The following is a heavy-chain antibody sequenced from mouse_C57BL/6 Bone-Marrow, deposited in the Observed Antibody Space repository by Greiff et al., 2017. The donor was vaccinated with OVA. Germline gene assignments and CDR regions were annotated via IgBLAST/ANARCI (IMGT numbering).Heavy chain of an antibody. V-gene: IGHV1-26*01. D-gene: IGHD1-1*01. CDR3: ARGGITTEEN. CDR1: GYTFTDYY. Sequence: EVQLQQSGPELVKPGASVKISCKASGYTFTDYYMNWVKQSHGKSLEWIGDINPNNGGTSYNQKFKGKATLTVDKSSSTAYMELRSLTSEESAVYYCARGGITTEENWGKGTTLTVSS. J-gene: IGHJ2*01. CDR2: INPNNGGT.